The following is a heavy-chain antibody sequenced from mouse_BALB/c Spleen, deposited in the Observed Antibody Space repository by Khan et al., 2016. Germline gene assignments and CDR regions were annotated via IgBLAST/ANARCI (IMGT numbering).Heavy chain of an antibody. Sequence: QIQLVQPGPELKKPGATVKISCKASGYTFTNYGMNWVKQAPGKGLKWMGWINTNTGEPTYAEEFKGRFAFSLETSSSTAYLQINNLKTEDTATXCGAEDYYGGNWFAYWGQGTLVTVSA. CDR3: AEDYYGGNWFAY. CDR1: GYTFTNYG. CDR2: INTNTGEP. D-gene: IGHD1-1*01. J-gene: IGHJ3*01. V-gene: IGHV9-3*02.